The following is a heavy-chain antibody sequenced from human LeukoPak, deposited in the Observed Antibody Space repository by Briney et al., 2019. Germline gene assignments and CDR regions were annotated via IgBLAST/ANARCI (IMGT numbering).Heavy chain of an antibody. CDR3: ARDSYGMDV. J-gene: IGHJ6*02. CDR2: IWYDGSNK. CDR1: GFTFSSYG. V-gene: IGHV3-33*01. Sequence: PGGSLRLSCAASGFTFSSYGMHWVSQAPGKGLEWVAVIWYDGSNKYYADSVKGRFTISRDNSKNTLYLQMNSLRAEDTAMYYCARDSYGMDVWGQGTTVTVSS.